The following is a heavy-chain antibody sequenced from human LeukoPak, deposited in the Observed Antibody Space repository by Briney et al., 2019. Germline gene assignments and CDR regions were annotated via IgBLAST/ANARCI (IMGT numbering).Heavy chain of an antibody. V-gene: IGHV3-11*01. D-gene: IGHD3-10*01. J-gene: IGHJ4*02. CDR2: ISNTADFI. Sequence: GGSLRLSCAASGLIFSDEYMSWIRQAPGKGLEWVSYISNTADFIAYADSVKDRFTISRDNAKNSLYLQMNSLRAEDAAAYYCVRARGAGPGAHFDYWGQGTLVTVSS. CDR3: VRARGAGPGAHFDY. CDR1: GLIFSDEY.